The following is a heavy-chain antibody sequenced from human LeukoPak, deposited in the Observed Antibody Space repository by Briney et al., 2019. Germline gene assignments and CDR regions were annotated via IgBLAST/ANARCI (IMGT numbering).Heavy chain of an antibody. CDR1: GGSISSYY. J-gene: IGHJ4*02. D-gene: IGHD4-11*01. CDR2: IYYSGST. V-gene: IGHV4-59*01. Sequence: SETLSLTCTVSGGSISSYYWSWIRQPPGKGLEWIGYIYYSGSTNYNPSLKSRVTISVDTSKNQFSLKLSSVTAADTAVYYCAIHFYSNYFDYWGQGTLVIVSS. CDR3: AIHFYSNYFDY.